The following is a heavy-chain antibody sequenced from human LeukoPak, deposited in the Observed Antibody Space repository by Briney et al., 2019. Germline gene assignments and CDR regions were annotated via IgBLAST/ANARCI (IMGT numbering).Heavy chain of an antibody. D-gene: IGHD5-12*01. CDR1: GFTFSGSA. Sequence: GGSLRLSCAASGFTFSGSAMHWVRQASGKGREWVGRIRSKANSYATAYAASVKGRFTISRDDSKNTAYLQMNSLKTEDTAVYYCTSLIPVDIVATNGADAFDIWGQGTMVTVSS. CDR2: IRSKANSYAT. J-gene: IGHJ3*02. V-gene: IGHV3-73*01. CDR3: TSLIPVDIVATNGADAFDI.